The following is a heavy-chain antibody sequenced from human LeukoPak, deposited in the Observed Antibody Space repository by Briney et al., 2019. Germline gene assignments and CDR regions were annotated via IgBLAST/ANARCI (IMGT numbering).Heavy chain of an antibody. V-gene: IGHV4-59*01. Sequence: PSETLSLTCTVSGGSINSYYWSWIRQPPGKGLEWIGYIYYSGSTNYNPSLKSRVTISADTSKNQLSLKLSSVTAADTAVYFCARGRVSSSTWYSTYYYFFYMDFWGKGTTVTVSS. J-gene: IGHJ6*03. CDR3: ARGRVSSSTWYSTYYYFFYMDF. CDR1: GGSINSYY. D-gene: IGHD4-11*01. CDR2: IYYSGST.